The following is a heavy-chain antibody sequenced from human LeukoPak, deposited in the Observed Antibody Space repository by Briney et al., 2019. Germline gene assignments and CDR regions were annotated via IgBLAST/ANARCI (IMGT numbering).Heavy chain of an antibody. CDR1: GYTFTGYY. J-gene: IGHJ4*02. Sequence: ASVKVSCKASGYTFTGYYMHWVRQAPGQGLEWMGWINPNSGGTNYAQKLQGRVTMTTDTSTSTAYMELRSLRSDDTAVYYCARAGIDTLLRFLAFDYWGQGTLVTVSS. V-gene: IGHV1-2*02. D-gene: IGHD3-3*01. CDR3: ARAGIDTLLRFLAFDY. CDR2: INPNSGGT.